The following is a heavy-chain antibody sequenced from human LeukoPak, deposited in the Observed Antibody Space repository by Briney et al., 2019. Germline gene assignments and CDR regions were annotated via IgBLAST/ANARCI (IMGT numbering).Heavy chain of an antibody. Sequence: SVKVSCKASGGTFSSYAISWVRQAPGQWLEWMGGIIPIFGTANYAQKFQGRVTITTDESTSTAYMELSSLRSEDTAVYYCARGASYYYDSSGPFDYWGQGTLVTVSS. CDR1: GGTFSSYA. CDR3: ARGASYYYDSSGPFDY. CDR2: IIPIFGTA. V-gene: IGHV1-69*05. J-gene: IGHJ4*02. D-gene: IGHD3-22*01.